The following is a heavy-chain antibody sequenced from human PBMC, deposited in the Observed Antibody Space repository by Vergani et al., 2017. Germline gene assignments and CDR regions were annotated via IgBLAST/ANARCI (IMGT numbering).Heavy chain of an antibody. CDR3: ARAKGWVDTAMVDY. CDR2: INPILGTA. V-gene: IGHV1-69*01. D-gene: IGHD5-18*01. Sequence: QVQLVQSGAEVKKPGASVKVSCKASGYTFTGYYMHWVRQAPGQGLEWMGWINPILGTANYAQKFQGRVTITADESTSTAYMELSSLRSEDTAVYYCARAKGWVDTAMVDYWGQGTLVTVSS. CDR1: GYTFTGYY. J-gene: IGHJ4*02.